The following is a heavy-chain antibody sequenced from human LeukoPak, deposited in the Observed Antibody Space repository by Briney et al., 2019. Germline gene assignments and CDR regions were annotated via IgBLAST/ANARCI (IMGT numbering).Heavy chain of an antibody. CDR3: ARDDCSSISCYHNWFDP. CDR1: GFTVSSNY. J-gene: IGHJ5*02. Sequence: PGGSLRLSCAASGFTVSSNYMSWVRQAPGKGLEWVSVIYSGGSTYYADSVKGRFTISRDNSKNTLYLQMNSLRADDTAVYYCARDDCSSISCYHNWFDPWGQGTLVTVSS. V-gene: IGHV3-53*01. CDR2: IYSGGST. D-gene: IGHD2-2*01.